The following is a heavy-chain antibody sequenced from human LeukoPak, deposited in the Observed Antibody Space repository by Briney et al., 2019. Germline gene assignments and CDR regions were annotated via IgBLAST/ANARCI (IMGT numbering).Heavy chain of an antibody. CDR2: IRYDGGNK. J-gene: IGHJ4*02. D-gene: IGHD3-9*01. CDR1: GFTFSNYG. CDR3: AKDPFYSDILPGPDY. Sequence: GGSLRLSCAASGFTFSNYGLHWVRQAPGKGLEWGAFIRYDGGNKNYADSVKGRFTISRDNSKNTLYLQMNSLRAEDTAVYYCAKDPFYSDILPGPDYWGQGTLVTVSS. V-gene: IGHV3-30*02.